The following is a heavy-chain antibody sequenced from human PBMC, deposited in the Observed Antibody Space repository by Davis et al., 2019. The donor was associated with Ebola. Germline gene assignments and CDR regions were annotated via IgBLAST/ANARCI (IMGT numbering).Heavy chain of an antibody. V-gene: IGHV1-18*01. CDR1: GYTFTSYG. J-gene: IGHJ5*02. D-gene: IGHD3-10*01. CDR3: ARGVLWFGELPSYWFDP. CDR2: ISAYNGNT. Sequence: ASVKVSCKASGYTFTSYGISWVRQAPGQGLEWMGWISAYNGNTNYAQKLQGRVTMTTDTSTSTAYMELRSLRSDDTAVYYCARGVLWFGELPSYWFDPWGQGTLVTVSS.